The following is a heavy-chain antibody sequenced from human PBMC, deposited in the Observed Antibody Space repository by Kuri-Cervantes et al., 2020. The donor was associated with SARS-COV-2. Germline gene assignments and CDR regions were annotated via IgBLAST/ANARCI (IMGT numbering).Heavy chain of an antibody. D-gene: IGHD5-18*01. Sequence: SCGAYEINISSYAMSWVRQAPGKGLEWVSAISGSGGSTYYADSVKGRFTISRDNSKNTLYLQMNSLRAEDTAVYCCAKQRPYYRGYSYGPTFDYWGQGTLVTVSS. CDR3: AKQRPYYRGYSYGPTFDY. J-gene: IGHJ4*02. CDR1: EINISSYA. V-gene: IGHV3-23*01. CDR2: ISGSGGST.